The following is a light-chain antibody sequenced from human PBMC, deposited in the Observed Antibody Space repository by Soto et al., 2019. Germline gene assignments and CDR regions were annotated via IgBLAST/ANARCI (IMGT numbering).Light chain of an antibody. V-gene: IGKV3-15*01. CDR2: CSS. J-gene: IGKJ2*01. CDR3: QQYNNWHPVT. Sequence: EIVMTQSPATLSVSPGERATLSCRASQSVSSNLAWYQQKPGQAPRLLIYCSSTRATGIPARFSGSGSGTEFTLTISSLQSEDFAVYYCQQYNNWHPVTFGQGTKLQIK. CDR1: QSVSSN.